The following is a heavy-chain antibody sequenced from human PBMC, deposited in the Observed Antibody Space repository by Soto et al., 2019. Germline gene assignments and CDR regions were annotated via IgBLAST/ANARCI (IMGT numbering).Heavy chain of an antibody. CDR3: ARDFRSRRGSGWYLFDY. CDR2: ISAYNGNT. Sequence: GXSVKVSCKASGYTFTSDGISWVRQAPVQGLEWMGWISAYNGNTNYAQKLQGRVTMTTDTSTSTAYMELRSLRSDDTAVYYCARDFRSRRGSGWYLFDYWGQGTLVTVSS. V-gene: IGHV1-18*01. J-gene: IGHJ4*02. D-gene: IGHD6-19*01. CDR1: GYTFTSDG.